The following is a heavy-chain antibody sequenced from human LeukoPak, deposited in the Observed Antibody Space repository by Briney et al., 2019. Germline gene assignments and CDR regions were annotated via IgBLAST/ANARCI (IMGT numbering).Heavy chain of an antibody. J-gene: IGHJ4*02. Sequence: GESLKISCKGSGYSFTSYWIGWVRQMPGKVLEWMGIIYPRDSDTRYSPSFQGQVTISADKSITTAYLQWSSLKASDTAMYFCARQGSVVPDYFDYWGQGTLVTVSS. CDR1: GYSFTSYW. CDR2: IYPRDSDT. D-gene: IGHD4-23*01. V-gene: IGHV5-51*01. CDR3: ARQGSVVPDYFDY.